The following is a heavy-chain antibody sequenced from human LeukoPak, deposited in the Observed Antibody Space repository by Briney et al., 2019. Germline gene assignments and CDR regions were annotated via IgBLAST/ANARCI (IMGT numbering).Heavy chain of an antibody. V-gene: IGHV3-30*01. CDR3: ARGIAAAGTSYYYMDV. J-gene: IGHJ6*03. CDR2: ISYDGSNK. D-gene: IGHD6-13*01. Sequence: PGGSLRLSCAASGFTFSSYAMHWFRQAPGKGLEWVAVISYDGSNKYYADSVKGRFTISRDNSKNTLYLQMNSLRAEDTAVYYCARGIAAAGTSYYYMDVWGKGTTVTVSS. CDR1: GFTFSSYA.